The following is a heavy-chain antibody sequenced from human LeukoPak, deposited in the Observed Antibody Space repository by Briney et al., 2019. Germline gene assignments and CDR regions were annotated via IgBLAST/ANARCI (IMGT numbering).Heavy chain of an antibody. J-gene: IGHJ4*02. CDR1: GFTFSSYA. Sequence: GGSLRLSCAASGFTFSSYAMSWVRQAPGKGLEWVSAISGSGGSTYYADSVKGRFTISRDNSKNTLYLQMNSLRAEDTAVYYCAKAPFYYYDSSGYCYVWGQGTLVTVSS. CDR2: ISGSGGST. D-gene: IGHD3-22*01. V-gene: IGHV3-23*01. CDR3: AKAPFYYYDSSGYCYV.